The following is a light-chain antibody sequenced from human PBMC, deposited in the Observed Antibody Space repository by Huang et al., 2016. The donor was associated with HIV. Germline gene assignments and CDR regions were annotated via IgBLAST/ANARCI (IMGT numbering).Light chain of an antibody. CDR1: QGISHS. CDR2: AAS. Sequence: DIQMTQSPSSLSATVGARVTITCRASQGISHSLAWYQQKPGKAPKLLLYAASSLESGVPSRFSGSGSGTDYTLTISSLQPEDFATYYCQQYYSTSWTFGQGTKVEIK. CDR3: QQYYSTSWT. J-gene: IGKJ1*01. V-gene: IGKV1-NL1*01.